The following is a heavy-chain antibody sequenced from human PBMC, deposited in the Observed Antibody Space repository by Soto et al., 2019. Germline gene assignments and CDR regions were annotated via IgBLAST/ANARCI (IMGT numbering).Heavy chain of an antibody. CDR1: GFTFSSYA. D-gene: IGHD2-2*01. V-gene: IGHV3-23*01. CDR3: AKGQVVPAAHYYYYGMDV. CDR2: ISGSDGST. J-gene: IGHJ6*02. Sequence: EVQLLESGGGLVQPGGSLRLSCAASGFTFSSYAMSWVRQAPGQGLEWVSAISGSDGSTYYADSVKGRFTISRDNSKNTLYLQMNSLRAEDTAVYYCAKGQVVPAAHYYYYGMDVWGQGTTVTVSS.